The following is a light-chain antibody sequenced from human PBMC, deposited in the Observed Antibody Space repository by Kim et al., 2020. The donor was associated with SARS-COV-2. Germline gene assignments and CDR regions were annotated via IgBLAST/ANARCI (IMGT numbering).Light chain of an antibody. J-gene: IGLJ3*02. CDR2: LNNDGSH. CDR1: SGHSSYA. Sequence: QLVLTQSPSASASLGASVRLTCTLSSGHSSYAIAWHQQQPEKGPRYLMKLNNDGSHTKGDGISDRFSGSSSGAERYLTISSLQSEDEADYYCQTSDTGIRVFGGGTQLTVL. CDR3: QTSDTGIRV. V-gene: IGLV4-69*01.